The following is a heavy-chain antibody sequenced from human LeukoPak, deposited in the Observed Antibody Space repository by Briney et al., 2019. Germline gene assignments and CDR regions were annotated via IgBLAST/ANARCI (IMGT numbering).Heavy chain of an antibody. Sequence: GGSLRLSCAASGFTFSSYWMSWVRQAPGKGLEWVANIKQDGSEKYYVDSVEGRFTISRDNAKNSLYLQMNSLRAEDTAVYYCARWSVGGYQLPPGRDYYYYYYMDVWGKGTTVTVSS. CDR3: ARWSVGGYQLPPGRDYYYYYYMDV. V-gene: IGHV3-7*01. D-gene: IGHD2-2*01. CDR1: GFTFSSYW. CDR2: IKQDGSEK. J-gene: IGHJ6*03.